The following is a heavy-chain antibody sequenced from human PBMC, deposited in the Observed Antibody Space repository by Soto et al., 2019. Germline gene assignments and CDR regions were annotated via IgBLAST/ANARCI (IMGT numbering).Heavy chain of an antibody. V-gene: IGHV1-8*01. Sequence: QVQLVQSGAEVREPGASVKVSCKASGYSFTSLDINWVRQTAGQGLEWMGWMQPNTGRTGYAQKFQGRVTMTRDTSINTAYMELTTLTSDDTAFYYCARGVSAGVDYWGQGTLFNVS. D-gene: IGHD1-26*01. J-gene: IGHJ4*02. CDR2: MQPNTGRT. CDR1: GYSFTSLD. CDR3: ARGVSAGVDY.